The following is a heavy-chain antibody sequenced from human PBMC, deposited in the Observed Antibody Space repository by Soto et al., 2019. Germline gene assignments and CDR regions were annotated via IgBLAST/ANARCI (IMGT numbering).Heavy chain of an antibody. CDR1: GFSLSTTGLA. CDR2: IYWDDDK. CDR3: AHRPDDAETTTITWFEP. V-gene: IGHV2-5*02. Sequence: SGPTLVNPTQTLTLTCTFSGFSLSTTGLAVGWIRQPPGKALEWLALIYWDDDKRYSPSLKSRLTITKDTSKNQVVLTMTNMDPVDTATYYCAHRPDDAETTTITWFEPWGKGTLDNVAS. J-gene: IGHJ5*02. D-gene: IGHD1-1*01.